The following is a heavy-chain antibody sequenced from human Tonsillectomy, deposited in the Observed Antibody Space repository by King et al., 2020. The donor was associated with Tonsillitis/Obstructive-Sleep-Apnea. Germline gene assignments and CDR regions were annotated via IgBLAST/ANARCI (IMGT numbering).Heavy chain of an antibody. D-gene: IGHD3-22*01. V-gene: IGHV1-18*01. CDR2: ISPYNGDT. Sequence: QLVQSGAEVKKPGASVKVSCKASGYTFTSYGISWVRQAPGQGLEWMGWISPYNGDTNYAQKLQGRVTMTTGTSTSTAYMELRSLRSDDTAVYYCARDSMSQYYESSGYYTFDYGGQGTLVTVSS. CDR3: ARDSMSQYYESSGYYTFDY. CDR1: GYTFTSYG. J-gene: IGHJ4*02.